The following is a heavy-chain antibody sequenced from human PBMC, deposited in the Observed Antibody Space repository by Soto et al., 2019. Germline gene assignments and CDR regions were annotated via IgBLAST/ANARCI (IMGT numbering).Heavy chain of an antibody. CDR1: GYTFTSYD. D-gene: IGHD5-12*01. Sequence: ASVKVSCKASGYTFTSYDINWVRQATGQGLEWMGWMNPNSGNTGYAQKFQGRVTMTRNTSISTAYMELSSLRAEDTAVYYCAKDLSWLQLQALFDYWGQGTLVTVSS. J-gene: IGHJ4*02. CDR3: AKDLSWLQLQALFDY. CDR2: MNPNSGNT. V-gene: IGHV1-8*01.